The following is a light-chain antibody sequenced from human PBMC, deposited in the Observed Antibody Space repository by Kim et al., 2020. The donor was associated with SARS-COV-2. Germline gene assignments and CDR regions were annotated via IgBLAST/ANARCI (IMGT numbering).Light chain of an antibody. CDR2: GKN. J-gene: IGLJ2*01. CDR1: SLRSYY. Sequence: SSALTQDPAVSVALGQTVRITCQGDSLRSYYASWYQQRPGQAPVAVMYGKNNRPSGIPDRFSGSSSGNTASLTITGAQAEDEAEYYCNSRDSSGNHVIFGGGTQLTVL. V-gene: IGLV3-19*01. CDR3: NSRDSSGNHVI.